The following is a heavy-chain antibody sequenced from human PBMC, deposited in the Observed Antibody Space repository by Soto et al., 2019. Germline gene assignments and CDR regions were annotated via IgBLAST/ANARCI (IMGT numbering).Heavy chain of an antibody. CDR3: ARGVVDTSMVADNWFSP. D-gene: IGHD5-18*01. J-gene: IGHJ5*02. Sequence: GASVKVSCKASGYTFTGYYMHWVRQAPGQGLEWMGWINPNSGGTNYAQKFQGWVTMTRDTSISTAYMELSRLRSDDTAVYYCARGVVDTSMVADNWFSPCGQGTLVIVSS. CDR2: INPNSGGT. CDR1: GYTFTGYY. V-gene: IGHV1-2*04.